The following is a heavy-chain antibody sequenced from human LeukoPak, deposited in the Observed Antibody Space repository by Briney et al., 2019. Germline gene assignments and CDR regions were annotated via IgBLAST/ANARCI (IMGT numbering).Heavy chain of an antibody. V-gene: IGHV3-64*01. D-gene: IGHD2-2*02. CDR1: GFTFNTYA. CDR3: ARADCSSSSCYTVSY. J-gene: IGHJ4*02. Sequence: GGSLRLSCAASGFTFNTYAMQWVRQTPGKGLEFVSVIDSNGESAYYANSVKGRFSVSRDNSRNTVYLQMDGLRSEDMAVYYCARADCSSSSCYTVSYWGQGTLVTVSS. CDR2: IDSNGESA.